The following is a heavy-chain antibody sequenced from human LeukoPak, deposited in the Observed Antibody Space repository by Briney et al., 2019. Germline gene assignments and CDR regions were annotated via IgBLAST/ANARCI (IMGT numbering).Heavy chain of an antibody. CDR1: GYTFTGYY. CDR3: ARDCGGDCPHNWFDP. D-gene: IGHD2-21*02. V-gene: IGHV1-2*02. CDR2: INPNSGGT. J-gene: IGHJ5*02. Sequence: ASVKVSCKASGYTFTGYYMHWVRQAPGQGLEWMGWINPNSGGTNYAQKFQGRVTMTRDTSISTAYMELSRLRSDDTAVYYCARDCGGDCPHNWFDPWGQGTLVTVSS.